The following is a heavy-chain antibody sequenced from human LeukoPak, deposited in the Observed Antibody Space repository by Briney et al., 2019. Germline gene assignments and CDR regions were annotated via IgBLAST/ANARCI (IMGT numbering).Heavy chain of an antibody. Sequence: GGSLRLSCAASGFTFSSYGMHWVRQAPGKGLEWVAVISYDGSNKYYADSVEGRFTISRDNSKNTLYLQMNSLRAEDTAVYYCAKEYGDYGFGYYYGMDVWGQGTTVTVSS. V-gene: IGHV3-30*18. CDR3: AKEYGDYGFGYYYGMDV. CDR1: GFTFSSYG. J-gene: IGHJ6*02. CDR2: ISYDGSNK. D-gene: IGHD4-17*01.